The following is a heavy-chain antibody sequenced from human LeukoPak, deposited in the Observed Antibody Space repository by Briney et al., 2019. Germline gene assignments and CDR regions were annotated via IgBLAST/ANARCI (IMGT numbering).Heavy chain of an antibody. CDR2: IYYSGST. CDR1: GGSISSSSYY. V-gene: IGHV4-39*07. J-gene: IGHJ5*02. Sequence: SETLSLTCTVSGGSISSSSYYWGWIRQPPGKGLEWIGSIYYSGSTYYNPSLKSRVTISVDKSKNQFSLKLSSVTAADTAVYYCARSYYGSGSYFWFDPWGQGTLVTVSS. D-gene: IGHD3-10*01. CDR3: ARSYYGSGSYFWFDP.